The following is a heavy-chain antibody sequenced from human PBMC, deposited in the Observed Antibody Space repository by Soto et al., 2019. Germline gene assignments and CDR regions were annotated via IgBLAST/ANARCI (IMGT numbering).Heavy chain of an antibody. Sequence: QVQLVQSGAEVKKPGSSVTVSCKASGGTFSSYTISWVRQAPGQGLEWMGGIIPIFGTANYAQKFQGRVTITGDESTSTAYMELSSLRSEDTAVYYCARGNYRWLQWWYFDLWGRGTLVTVSS. D-gene: IGHD5-12*01. CDR2: IIPIFGTA. V-gene: IGHV1-69*12. CDR1: GGTFSSYT. CDR3: ARGNYRWLQWWYFDL. J-gene: IGHJ2*01.